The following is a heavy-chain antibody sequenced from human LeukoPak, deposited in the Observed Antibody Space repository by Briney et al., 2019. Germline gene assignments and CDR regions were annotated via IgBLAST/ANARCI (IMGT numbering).Heavy chain of an antibody. CDR2: IYDSGTSATT. CDR1: GGSMNHHY. CDR3: AEIPRD. J-gene: IGHJ4*02. V-gene: IGHV4-59*11. Sequence: SETLSLTCTASGGSMNHHYWSWVRQPPGKEPEWIAYIYDSGTSATTDYNASLKSRVTISMDTSKRQFSLRLDSVTAADTAVYYCAEIPRDWGQGTLVTVSS.